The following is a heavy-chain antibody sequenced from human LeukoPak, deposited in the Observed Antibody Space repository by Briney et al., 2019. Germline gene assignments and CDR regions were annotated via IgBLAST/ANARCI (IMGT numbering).Heavy chain of an antibody. CDR1: GFTVSSNY. CDR2: IYSGGST. V-gene: IGHV3-66*02. Sequence: GGSLRLSCAASGFTVSSNYMSWVRQAPGKGLEWVSVIYSGGSTCYADSVKGRFTISRDNSKNTLYLQMNSLRAEDTAVYYCARDSRIRTASGSYVYYYMDVWGKGTTVTVSS. J-gene: IGHJ6*03. D-gene: IGHD3-10*01. CDR3: ARDSRIRTASGSYVYYYMDV.